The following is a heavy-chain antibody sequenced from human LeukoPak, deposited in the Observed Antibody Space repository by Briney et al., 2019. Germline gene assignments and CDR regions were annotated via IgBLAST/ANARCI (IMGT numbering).Heavy chain of an antibody. CDR3: AKDISDSGYCSSTSCYTFAY. J-gene: IGHJ4*02. D-gene: IGHD2-2*02. V-gene: IGHV3-53*05. Sequence: GGSLRLSCAASGFTVSSNYMSWVRQAPGKGLEWVSVIYSGGSTYYADSVKGRFTISRDNAKNSLYLQMNSLRAEDTALYYCAKDISDSGYCSSTSCYTFAYWGQGTLVTVSS. CDR2: IYSGGST. CDR1: GFTVSSNY.